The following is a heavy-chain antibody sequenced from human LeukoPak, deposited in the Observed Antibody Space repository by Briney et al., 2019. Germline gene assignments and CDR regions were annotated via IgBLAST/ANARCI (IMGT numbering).Heavy chain of an antibody. J-gene: IGHJ5*02. CDR2: IYHSGST. D-gene: IGHD4-17*01. CDR3: ARTMATVTGNRFDP. Sequence: SETLSLTCSVSGGSIIGYYWTWIRQPPGKGLEWIGYIYHSGSTNYNPSLKSRVTISLDTSNNKFSLKMTSVTAADTAVYYCARTMATVTGNRFDPWGQGTLVTVSS. V-gene: IGHV4-59*08. CDR1: GGSIIGYY.